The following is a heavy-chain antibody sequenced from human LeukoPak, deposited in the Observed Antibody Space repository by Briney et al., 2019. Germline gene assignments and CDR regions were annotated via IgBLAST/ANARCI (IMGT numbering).Heavy chain of an antibody. CDR2: ISSSSSTI. Sequence: GGSLRLSCAASGFTFSSYSMNWVRQAPGKGLEWVSYISSSSSTIYYADSVKGRFTISRDNAKNSLYLQMNSLRAEDTAVYYCARDRGIAAAGTGYWGQGTLFTVSS. CDR3: ARDRGIAAAGTGY. D-gene: IGHD6-13*01. V-gene: IGHV3-48*01. J-gene: IGHJ4*02. CDR1: GFTFSSYS.